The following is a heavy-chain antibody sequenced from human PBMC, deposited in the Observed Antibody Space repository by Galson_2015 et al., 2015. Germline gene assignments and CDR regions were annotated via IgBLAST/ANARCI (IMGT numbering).Heavy chain of an antibody. D-gene: IGHD4-17*01. CDR3: ARAYVATVTTDYFDY. Sequence: SVKVSCKASGYTFTGYYMHWVRQAPGQGLEWMGWINPNSGGTNYAQKFQGRVTMTRDTSISTAYMELSRLRSDDTAVYYCARAYVATVTTDYFDYWGQGTLVTVSS. CDR2: INPNSGGT. CDR1: GYTFTGYY. J-gene: IGHJ4*02. V-gene: IGHV1-2*02.